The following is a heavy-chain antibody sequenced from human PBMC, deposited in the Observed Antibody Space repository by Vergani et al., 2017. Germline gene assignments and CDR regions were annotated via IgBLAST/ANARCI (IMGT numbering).Heavy chain of an antibody. CDR1: GFTFSSYA. Sequence: QVQLVESGGGVVQPGRSLRLSCAASGFTFSSYAMHWVRQAPGKGLEWIGSIYYSRSTYYNPSLKSRVTISVDTSKNQFSLKLSSVTAADTAVYYCARDAAPVGYVDYWFDPWGQGTLVTVSS. J-gene: IGHJ5*02. CDR3: ARDAAPVGYVDYWFDP. D-gene: IGHD5-12*01. CDR2: IYYSRST. V-gene: IGHV4-39*07.